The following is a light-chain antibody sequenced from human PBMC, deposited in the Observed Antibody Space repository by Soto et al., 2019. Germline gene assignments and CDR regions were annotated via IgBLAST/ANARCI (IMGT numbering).Light chain of an antibody. J-gene: IGLJ2*01. CDR2: EVT. Sequence: QSVLTQPASVSGSPGQSITISCTGTSSDVGGYNSVSWYQQHPGKAPKLMIYEVTNRPSGVSNRFSGSKSGNTASLTISGRQTEDEADYYCSSYASSTTVVVFGGGTKLTVL. CDR3: SSYASSTTVVV. CDR1: SSDVGGYNS. V-gene: IGLV2-14*01.